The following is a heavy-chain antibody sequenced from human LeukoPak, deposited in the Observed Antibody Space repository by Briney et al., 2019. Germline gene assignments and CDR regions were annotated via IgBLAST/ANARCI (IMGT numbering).Heavy chain of an antibody. Sequence: SVKVSCKASGGTFSSYAISWVRQAPGQGLEWMGRIIPILGITNYAQKFQGRVTITADKSTGTAYMELSSLRSEDTAVYYCATEDPRGYYFDYWGQGTLATVSS. D-gene: IGHD3-10*01. CDR2: IIPILGIT. CDR1: GGTFSSYA. CDR3: ATEDPRGYYFDY. V-gene: IGHV1-69*04. J-gene: IGHJ4*02.